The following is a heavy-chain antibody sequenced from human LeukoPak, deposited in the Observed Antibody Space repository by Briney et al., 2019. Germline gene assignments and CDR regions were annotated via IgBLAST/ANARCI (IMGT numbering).Heavy chain of an antibody. CDR1: GGTFSSYA. CDR3: ARDTGVTLDAFDI. V-gene: IGHV1-2*02. CDR2: INPNSGGT. J-gene: IGHJ3*02. D-gene: IGHD2-21*02. Sequence: GASVKVSCKASGGTFSSYAISWVRQAPGQGLEWMGWINPNSGGTNYAQKFQGRVTMTRDTSISTAYMELSRLRSDDTAVYYCARDTGVTLDAFDIWGQGTMVTVSS.